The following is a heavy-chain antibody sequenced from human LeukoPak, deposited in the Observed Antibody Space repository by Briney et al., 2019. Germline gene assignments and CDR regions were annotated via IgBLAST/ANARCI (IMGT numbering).Heavy chain of an antibody. CDR2: ISYDGSNK. J-gene: IGHJ5*02. V-gene: IGHV3-30*19. Sequence: GRSLRLSCAASGFTFSSYGMHWVRQAPGKGLEWVAVISYDGSNKYYADSVKGRFTISRDNSKNTLYLQMNSLRAEDTAVYYCARDLLSGYYSSWGQGTLVTVSS. CDR3: ARDLLSGYYSS. D-gene: IGHD3-22*01. CDR1: GFTFSSYG.